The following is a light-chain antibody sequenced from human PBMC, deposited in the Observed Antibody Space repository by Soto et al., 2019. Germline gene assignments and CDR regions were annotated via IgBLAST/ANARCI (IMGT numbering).Light chain of an antibody. V-gene: IGKV3-20*01. CDR3: HQYDSSPLT. J-gene: IGKJ4*01. Sequence: EIALTQSPGTLSLSPGERATLSCRASQSVSSSYLAWYQQKPGQAPRLLIYGASSRATGIPDRFSGSGSGTAFTLTISRLEPEDFAVYYCHQYDSSPLTFGGGTKVEIK. CDR2: GAS. CDR1: QSVSSSY.